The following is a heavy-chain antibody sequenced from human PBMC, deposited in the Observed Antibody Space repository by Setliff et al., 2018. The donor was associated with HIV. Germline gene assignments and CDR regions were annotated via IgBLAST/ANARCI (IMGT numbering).Heavy chain of an antibody. CDR3: ARVAAGTYGKGDWFDP. CDR1: GGSISSSNW. J-gene: IGHJ5*02. Sequence: ETLSLTCAVSGGSISSSNWWSWVRQPPGKGLEWIGEIYHSGDTNYNPSLKSRVTISVDKSKNQFSLKLTSVTAADTAVYYCARVAAGTYGKGDWFDPWGQGTQVTVSS. D-gene: IGHD3-10*01. CDR2: IYHSGDT. V-gene: IGHV4-4*02.